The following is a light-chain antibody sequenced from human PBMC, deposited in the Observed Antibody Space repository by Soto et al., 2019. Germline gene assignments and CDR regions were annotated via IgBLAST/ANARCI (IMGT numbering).Light chain of an antibody. CDR2: GAS. CDR3: QQYGSLSWT. J-gene: IGKJ1*01. V-gene: IGKV3-20*01. Sequence: IVFSESPSTVSLSQGERATLSCRASQSVSSSYLAWYQQKPGQAPRLLIYGASSRATGIPDRFSGSGSGTDFTLTISRLEPEDFAVYYCQQYGSLSWTFGQGTKV. CDR1: QSVSSSY.